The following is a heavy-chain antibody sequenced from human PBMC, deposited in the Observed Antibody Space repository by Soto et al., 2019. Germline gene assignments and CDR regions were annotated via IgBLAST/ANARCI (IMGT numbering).Heavy chain of an antibody. Sequence: GGSLRLSCSASGFTFSSYSMHWVRQSPGKGLQYLSDISSDGDRIYYGDAVGGRFTISRDKAKNSLYLEMNSLRAEDTAVYYCARESEDLTSNFDYWGQGTLVPVSS. J-gene: IGHJ4*02. V-gene: IGHV3-64*04. CDR3: ARESEDLTSNFDY. CDR1: GFTFSSYS. CDR2: ISSDGDRI.